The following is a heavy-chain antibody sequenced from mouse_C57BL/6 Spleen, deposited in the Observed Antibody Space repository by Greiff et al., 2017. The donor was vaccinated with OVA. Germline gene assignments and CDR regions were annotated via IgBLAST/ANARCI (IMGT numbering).Heavy chain of an antibody. D-gene: IGHD2-3*01. V-gene: IGHV1-82*01. Sequence: VQLQQSGPELVKPGASVTISCKASGYAFSSSWMNWVKQRPGKGLEWIGRIYPGDGDTNYNGKFKGKATLTADKSSSTAYMQLSSLTSEDSAVYFCASIYYSAMDYWGQGTSVTVSS. CDR2: IYPGDGDT. J-gene: IGHJ4*01. CDR3: ASIYYSAMDY. CDR1: GYAFSSSW.